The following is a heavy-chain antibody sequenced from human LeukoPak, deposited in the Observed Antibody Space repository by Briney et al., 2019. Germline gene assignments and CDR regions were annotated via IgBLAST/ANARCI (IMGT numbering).Heavy chain of an antibody. V-gene: IGHV3-30*02. CDR1: GFTFSSYG. D-gene: IGHD3-22*01. Sequence: PGGSLRLSCAASGFTFSSYGMHWVRQAPGKGLEWVAFIRYDGSNKYYADSVKGRFTISRDNSKNTLYLQMNSLRAEDTAVYYCAKDTHYYDSSGLLAFDIWGQGTMVTVSS. CDR2: IRYDGSNK. J-gene: IGHJ3*02. CDR3: AKDTHYYDSSGLLAFDI.